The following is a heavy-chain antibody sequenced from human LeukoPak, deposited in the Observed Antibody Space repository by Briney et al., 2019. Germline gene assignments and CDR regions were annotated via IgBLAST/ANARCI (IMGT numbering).Heavy chain of an antibody. CDR2: ISYSGST. CDR3: ARLLTNDNAGNPDTFDM. Sequence: SETLSLTCSVSGGSISRHYWSWIRQPPGKGLEWNGYISYSGSTTYNPSFQSRVTISLDTSKTHFSLKLTSVTAADTAMYYCARLLTNDNAGNPDTFDMWGSGTMVTVSA. V-gene: IGHV4-59*08. J-gene: IGHJ3*02. CDR1: GGSISRHY. D-gene: IGHD3-22*01.